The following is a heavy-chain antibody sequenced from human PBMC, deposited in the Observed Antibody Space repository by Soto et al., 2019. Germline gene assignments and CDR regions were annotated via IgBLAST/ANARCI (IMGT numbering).Heavy chain of an antibody. Sequence: QVQLVESGGGVVQPGRSLRLSCAASGFTFSSYGMHWVRQAPGKGLEWVAVISYDGSNKYYADSVKGRFTISRDNSKNTLYLQMNSLRAEDTAVYYCAKDRGSSRPGANWGQGTLVTVSS. V-gene: IGHV3-30*18. CDR2: ISYDGSNK. J-gene: IGHJ4*02. CDR3: AKDRGSSRPGAN. CDR1: GFTFSSYG. D-gene: IGHD3-10*01.